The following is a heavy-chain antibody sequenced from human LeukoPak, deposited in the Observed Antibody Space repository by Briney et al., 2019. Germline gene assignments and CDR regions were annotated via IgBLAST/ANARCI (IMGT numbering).Heavy chain of an antibody. V-gene: IGHV4-39*01. J-gene: IGHJ4*02. D-gene: IGHD3-9*01. CDR3: ARHYDILTGSYSGRFHH. Sequence: PSETLSLTCSVSGGSMCGGSYYWGWIRQSPGKGLEWIGSIYYSGRTYYNPSLKSRVTISVDTSKNQFSLNLSSVTAADTAVYYCARHYDILTGSYSGRFHHWGQGTLVAISS. CDR1: GGSMCGGSYY. CDR2: IYYSGRT.